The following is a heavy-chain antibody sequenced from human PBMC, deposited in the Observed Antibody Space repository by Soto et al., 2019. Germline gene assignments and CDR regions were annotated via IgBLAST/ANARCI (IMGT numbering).Heavy chain of an antibody. V-gene: IGHV3-23*01. CDR3: AKDRLDV. CDR2: IIGSTGST. Sequence: GGSLRLSCAAPGFTFMSWVRQAPGKGLEWVSLIIGSTGSTYYADSVKGRFTISRDSSKNTVYLQMNSLRAEDTAVYYCAKDRLDVWGQGTTVTVSS. CDR1: GFTF. J-gene: IGHJ6*02.